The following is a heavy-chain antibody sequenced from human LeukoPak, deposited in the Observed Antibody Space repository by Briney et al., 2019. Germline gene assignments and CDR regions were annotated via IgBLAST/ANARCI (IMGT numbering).Heavy chain of an antibody. D-gene: IGHD4-17*01. Sequence: GGSLRLSCAASGFTVSSNYMSWVRQAPGKGLEWVPVIYSGGSTYYADSVKGRFTISRDNSKNTLYLQMNSLRAEDTAVYYCASPVTTVTMALRYWGQGTLVTVSS. J-gene: IGHJ4*02. CDR3: ASPVTTVTMALRY. V-gene: IGHV3-66*01. CDR1: GFTVSSNY. CDR2: IYSGGST.